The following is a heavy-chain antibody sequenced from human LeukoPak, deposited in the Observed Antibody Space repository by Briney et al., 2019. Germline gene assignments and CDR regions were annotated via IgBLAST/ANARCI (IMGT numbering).Heavy chain of an antibody. J-gene: IGHJ4*02. D-gene: IGHD2-21*01. CDR3: ARDGAVMGMTDY. Sequence: NPSETLSLTCTVSGGSISSGDYYWSWIRQPPGKGLEWIGYIYYSGSTYYNPSLKSRVTISLDTSKNQFSLKLSSVTAADTAVYYCARDGAVMGMTDYWGQGTLVTVSS. CDR1: GGSISSGDYY. CDR2: IYYSGST. V-gene: IGHV4-30-4*01.